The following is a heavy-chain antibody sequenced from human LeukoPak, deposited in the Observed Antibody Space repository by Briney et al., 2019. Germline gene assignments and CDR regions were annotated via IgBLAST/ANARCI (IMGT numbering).Heavy chain of an antibody. CDR2: INHSGST. D-gene: IGHD6-6*01. J-gene: IGHJ4*02. CDR3: ARVRIAALPSVNYFDY. CDR1: GGSISSGDYY. V-gene: IGHV4-39*07. Sequence: SETLSLTCTVSGGSISSGDYYWSWIRQPPGKGLEWIGEINHSGSTNYNPSLKSRVTISVDTSKNQFSLKLSSVTAADTAVYYCARVRIAALPSVNYFDYWGQGTLVTVSS.